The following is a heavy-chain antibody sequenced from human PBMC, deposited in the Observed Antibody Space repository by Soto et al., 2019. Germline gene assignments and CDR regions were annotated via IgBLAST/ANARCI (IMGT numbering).Heavy chain of an antibody. CDR1: GYMFNDYA. CDR2: LLRPGRST. V-gene: IGHV3-23*01. J-gene: IGHJ5*02. D-gene: IGHD3-16*01. Sequence: PGGSLRLSYADSGYMFNDYAMTWTRQAPGQELEWVSGLLRPGRSTYYADSVKGRFTISGDTSANTVYLQMDSLRAEDTAEYYCAKDAIAKDGIWLMDPWGQGTVVTVSS. CDR3: AKDAIAKDGIWLMDP.